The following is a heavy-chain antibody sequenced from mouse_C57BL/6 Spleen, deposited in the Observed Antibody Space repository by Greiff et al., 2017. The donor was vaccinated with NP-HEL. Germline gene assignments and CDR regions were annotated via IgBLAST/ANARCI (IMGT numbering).Heavy chain of an antibody. D-gene: IGHD5-1*01. CDR2: ISNGGGST. J-gene: IGHJ4*01. CDR3: ARQGSNYAMDY. CDR1: GFTFSDYY. V-gene: IGHV5-12*01. Sequence: EVQGVESGGGLVQPGGSLKLSCAASGFTFSDYYMYWVRQTPEKRLEWVAYISNGGGSTYYPDTVKGRFTISRDNAKNTLYLQMSRLKSDDTAMYYCARQGSNYAMDYWGQGTSVTVSS.